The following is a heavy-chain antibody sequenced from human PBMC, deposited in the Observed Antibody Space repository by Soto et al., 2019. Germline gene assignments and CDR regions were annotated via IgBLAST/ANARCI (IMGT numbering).Heavy chain of an antibody. J-gene: IGHJ5*02. V-gene: IGHV4-31*03. D-gene: IGHD6-13*01. CDR1: GGSISSGGYY. CDR2: IYYSGST. CDR3: ARGGDWGIAAAGSPYFDP. Sequence: SETLSLTCTVSGGSISSGGYYWSWIRQHPGKGLEWIGYIYYSGSTYYNPSLKSRVTISVETSKNQFSLKLSSVTAADTAVYYCARGGDWGIAAAGSPYFDPWGQGTLVTVSS.